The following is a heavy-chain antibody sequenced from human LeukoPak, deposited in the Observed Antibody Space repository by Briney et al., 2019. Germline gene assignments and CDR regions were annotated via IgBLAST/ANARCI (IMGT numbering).Heavy chain of an antibody. J-gene: IGHJ5*02. CDR3: ARRYSSSAAYNWFDP. CDR2: IYYMGTT. CDR1: ARSISSYY. D-gene: IGHD6-6*01. V-gene: IGHV4-59*01. Sequence: SETLSPTSTVSARSISSYYWSWNRQHPGKRREWIGYIYYMGTTNYNPSLKSRVTISVDTSKNQFSLKLSSVTAADTAVYYCARRYSSSAAYNWFDPWGQGTLVTVSS.